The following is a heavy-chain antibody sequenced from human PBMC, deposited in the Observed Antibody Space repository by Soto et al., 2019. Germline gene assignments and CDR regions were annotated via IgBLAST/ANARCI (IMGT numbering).Heavy chain of an antibody. D-gene: IGHD2-21*02. CDR1: GCTIIIDHYH. CDR2: IHYTGSI. J-gene: IGHJ6*02. CDR3: AREDDGGDSDYYGLDV. V-gene: IGHV4-30-4*01. Sequence: SETQSLTSPVSGCTIIIDHYHWTWIRQTPGKGLEWIGYIHYTGSISYNPSLQSRLTISVDTSKNQFSLKLTSVTAADTAVYFCAREDDGGDSDYYGLDVWGQGTTVTVSS.